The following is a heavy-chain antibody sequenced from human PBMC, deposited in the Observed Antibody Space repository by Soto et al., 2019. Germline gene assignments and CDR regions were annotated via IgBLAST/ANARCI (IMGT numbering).Heavy chain of an antibody. V-gene: IGHV4-59*01. J-gene: IGHJ4*02. CDR2: IYYSGST. CDR3: ARSAGYDYIWGSYRYPNYFDY. Sequence: SETLSLTCTVSGGSISSYYWSWIRQPPGKGLEWIGYIYYSGSTNYNPSLKSRVTISVDTSKNQFSLKLSSVTAADTAVYYCARSAGYDYIWGSYRYPNYFDYWGQGTLVTVSS. CDR1: GGSISSYY. D-gene: IGHD3-16*02.